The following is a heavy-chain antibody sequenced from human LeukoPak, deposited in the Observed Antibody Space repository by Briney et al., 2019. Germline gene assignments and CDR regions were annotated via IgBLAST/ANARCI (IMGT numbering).Heavy chain of an antibody. D-gene: IGHD2-15*01. CDR1: GYSFTSYW. CDR2: IYPGDSDI. CDR3: ARQEYCSGGSCYTWFDP. Sequence: GESLKISCKGSGYSFTSYWIGWVRQMPGKGLEWIGIIYPGDSDIRYSPSFQGLVTISADKSISTAYLQWSSLKASDTAMYYCARQEYCSGGSCYTWFDPWGQGTLVTVSS. V-gene: IGHV5-51*01. J-gene: IGHJ5*02.